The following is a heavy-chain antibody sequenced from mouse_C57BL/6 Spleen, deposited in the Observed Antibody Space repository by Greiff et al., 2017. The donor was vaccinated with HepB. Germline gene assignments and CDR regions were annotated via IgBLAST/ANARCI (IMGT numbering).Heavy chain of an antibody. J-gene: IGHJ2*01. Sequence: VQLKQSGPGLVKPSQSLSLTCSVTGYSITSGYYWNWIRQIPGNKLEWMGYISYDGSNNYNPSLKNRISITRDTSKNQFFLKLNSVTTEDTATYYCARDPNSYYFDYWGQGTTLTVSS. V-gene: IGHV3-6*01. CDR2: ISYDGSN. CDR1: GYSITSGYY. CDR3: ARDPNSYYFDY. D-gene: IGHD4-1*02.